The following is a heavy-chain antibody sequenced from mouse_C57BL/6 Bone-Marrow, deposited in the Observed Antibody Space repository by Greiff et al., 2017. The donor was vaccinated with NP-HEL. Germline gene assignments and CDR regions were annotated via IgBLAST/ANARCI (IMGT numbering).Heavy chain of an antibody. CDR2: IYPGSGNT. Sequence: QVQLKESGAELVRPGASVKLSCKASGYTFTDYYINWVKQRPGQGLEWIARIYPGSGNTYYNEKFKGKATLTAEKSSSTAYMQLSSLTSEDSAVYVCARRGWDVRWYFDGWGTGTTVTVSS. CDR3: ARRGWDVRWYFDG. J-gene: IGHJ1*03. CDR1: GYTFTDYY. D-gene: IGHD4-1*01. V-gene: IGHV1-76*01.